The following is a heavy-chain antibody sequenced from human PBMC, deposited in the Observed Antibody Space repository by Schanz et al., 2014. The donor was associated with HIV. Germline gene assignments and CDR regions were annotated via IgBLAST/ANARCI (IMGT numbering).Heavy chain of an antibody. CDR1: GFTFRNYA. CDR2: IPYHGTNK. V-gene: IGHV3-30-3*01. J-gene: IGHJ4*02. Sequence: QGPLGEAGGGGVQPGRALRLSCAVSGFTFRNYAMHWVRQAPGKGLEGGEVIPYHGTNKYYADSVKGRFTISRDNSKNTLYLQMNSLRAEDTAVYYCARGGIWEWDQPDFDYWGQGTLVTVSS. CDR3: ARGGIWEWDQPDFDY. D-gene: IGHD2-15*01.